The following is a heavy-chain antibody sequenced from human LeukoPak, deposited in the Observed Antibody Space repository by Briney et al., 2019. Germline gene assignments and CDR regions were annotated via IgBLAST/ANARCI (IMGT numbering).Heavy chain of an antibody. V-gene: IGHV4-31*03. CDR2: IYYSGST. J-gene: IGHJ3*02. CDR3: ARGRRRGGGYYSNQKDDAFDI. CDR1: GGSISSGGYF. D-gene: IGHD3-22*01. Sequence: PSETLSLTCTVSGGSISSGGYFWSWIRQHPGKGLDWIGYIYYSGSTYYNPSLKSRLTISVDTSKNQFSLKLSSVTAADTAVYYCARGRRRGGGYYSNQKDDAFDIWGQGTMVTVSS.